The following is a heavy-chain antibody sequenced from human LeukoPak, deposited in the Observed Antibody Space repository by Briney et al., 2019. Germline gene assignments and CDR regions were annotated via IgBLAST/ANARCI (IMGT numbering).Heavy chain of an antibody. Sequence: SLRLSCAASGFTFDDYAIHWVRQAPGKGLEWVSGISWNSGSIGYADSVKGRFTISRDNAKNSLYLQMNSLRAEDTALYYCAKDRAMVRGVIHHYWGQGTLVTVSS. CDR2: ISWNSGSI. CDR1: GFTFDDYA. CDR3: AKDRAMVRGVIHHY. V-gene: IGHV3-9*01. D-gene: IGHD3-10*01. J-gene: IGHJ4*02.